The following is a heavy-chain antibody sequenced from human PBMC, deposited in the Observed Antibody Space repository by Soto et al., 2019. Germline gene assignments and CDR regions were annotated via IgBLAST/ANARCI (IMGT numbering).Heavy chain of an antibody. CDR1: GFTFSSYS. CDR3: ARDLQRLVRGVIKYYYYYGMDV. J-gene: IGHJ6*02. Sequence: EVQLVESGGGLVKPGGSLRLSCAASGFTFSSYSMNWVRQAPGKGLEWVSSISSSSSYIYYADSVKGRFTISRDNAKNSLYLQMNSLRAEDTAVYYCARDLQRLVRGVIKYYYYYGMDVWGQGTTVTVS. D-gene: IGHD3-10*01. CDR2: ISSSSSYI. V-gene: IGHV3-21*01.